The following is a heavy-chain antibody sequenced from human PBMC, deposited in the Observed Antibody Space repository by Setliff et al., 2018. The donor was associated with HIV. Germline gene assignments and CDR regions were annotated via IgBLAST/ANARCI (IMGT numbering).Heavy chain of an antibody. CDR3: ARLRDMEWELIGLDY. Sequence: SETLSLTCTVSGDSISSYYWSWIRQPAGKGLEWIGHIYTSGSTNYNPSLKSRLTISVDTSENQFSLKLSSVTAADTAIYYCARLRDMEWELIGLDYWGRGTLVTVSS. J-gene: IGHJ4*02. CDR1: GDSISSYY. V-gene: IGHV4-4*07. D-gene: IGHD1-26*01. CDR2: IYTSGST.